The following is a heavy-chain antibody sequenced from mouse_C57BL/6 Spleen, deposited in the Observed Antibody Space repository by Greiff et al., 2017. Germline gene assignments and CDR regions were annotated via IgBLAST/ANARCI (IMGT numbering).Heavy chain of an antibody. CDR2: IHPSDSDT. Sequence: QVQLQQPGAELVKPGASVKVSCKASGYTFTSYWMHWVKQRPGQGLEWIGRIHPSDSDTNYNQKFKGKATLTVDKSSSTAYMQLSSLTSEDSAVYYCAAEDYEYYFDDWGQGTTLTVSS. CDR3: AAEDYEYYFDD. D-gene: IGHD2-4*01. CDR1: GYTFTSYW. J-gene: IGHJ2*01. V-gene: IGHV1-74*01.